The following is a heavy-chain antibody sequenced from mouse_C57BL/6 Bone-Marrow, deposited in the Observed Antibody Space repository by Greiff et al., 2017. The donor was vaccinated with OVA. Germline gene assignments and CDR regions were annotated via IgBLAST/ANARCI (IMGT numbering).Heavy chain of an antibody. V-gene: IGHV1-75*01. CDR2: IFPGSGST. CDR1: GYTFTDYY. J-gene: IGHJ1*03. D-gene: IGHD1-1*01. CDR3: ARYYYGSSPYWYFDV. Sequence: QVQLKESGPELVKPGASVKISCKASGYTFTDYYINWVKQRPGQGLEWIGWIFPGSGSTYYNEKFKGKATLTVDKSSSTAYMLLSSLTSEDSAVYFCARYYYGSSPYWYFDVWGTGTTVTVSS.